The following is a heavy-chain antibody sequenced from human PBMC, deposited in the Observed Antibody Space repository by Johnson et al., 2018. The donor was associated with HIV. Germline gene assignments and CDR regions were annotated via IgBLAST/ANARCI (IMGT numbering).Heavy chain of an antibody. CDR1: GFTFSSYG. V-gene: IGHV3-30*19. D-gene: IGHD5-24*01. CDR2: IWYDGSNK. J-gene: IGHJ3*02. CDR3: ARDEPYNLNAFDI. Sequence: VQLVESGGGVVQPGRPLRLSCAASGFTFSSYGIHWVRQAPGKGLEWVAVIWYDGSNKYYADSVKGRFTISRDNSKNTLYLQMNSLRAEDTAVYYCARDEPYNLNAFDIWGQGTMVNVSS.